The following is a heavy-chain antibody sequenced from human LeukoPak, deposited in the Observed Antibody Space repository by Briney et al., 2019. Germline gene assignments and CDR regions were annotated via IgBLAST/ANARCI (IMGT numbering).Heavy chain of an antibody. V-gene: IGHV3-7*01. D-gene: IGHD3-10*01. J-gene: IGHJ4*02. CDR2: IKQDGSEK. CDR1: GFTFSSYL. CDR3: ARDTDYSGIGYFDS. Sequence: VGDLILSCAASGFTFSSYLMSWVRQGPGNGLEGVANIKQDGSEKYYVDSVKGRFTSSRDHAKNSLYLQMNSLRAEDTAVYYCARDTDYSGIGYFDSWGQGTLVTVSS.